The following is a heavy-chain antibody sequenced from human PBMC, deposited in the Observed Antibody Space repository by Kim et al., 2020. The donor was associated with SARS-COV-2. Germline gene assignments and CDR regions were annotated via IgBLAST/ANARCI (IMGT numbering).Heavy chain of an antibody. CDR1: GFTFSGNA. CDR3: AKDKMVGDGDWYFDV. Sequence: GGSLRLSCATSGFTFSGNAMAWVRQAPGKGLECVAGMTSGSTYYADSVKGRFTISRDNSKNTVYLEVHRLTVEDTAIYYCAKDKMVGDGDWYFDVWGRGTLVTVSS. CDR2: MTSGST. D-gene: IGHD3-10*01. J-gene: IGHJ2*01. V-gene: IGHV3-23*01.